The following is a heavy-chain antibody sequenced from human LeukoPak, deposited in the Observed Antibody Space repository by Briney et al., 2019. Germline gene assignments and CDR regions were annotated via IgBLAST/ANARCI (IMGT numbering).Heavy chain of an antibody. CDR1: GGSISSYY. D-gene: IGHD2-2*01. CDR2: IYTSGST. V-gene: IGHV4-4*09. Sequence: SETLSLTCTVSGGSISSYYWSWIRQPPGKGLEWIGYIYTSGSTNYNPSLKSRVTISVDTSKNQFSLKLSSVTAADTVVYYCARARYCSSTSCRMSSGWFDPWGQGTLVTVSS. J-gene: IGHJ5*02. CDR3: ARARYCSSTSCRMSSGWFDP.